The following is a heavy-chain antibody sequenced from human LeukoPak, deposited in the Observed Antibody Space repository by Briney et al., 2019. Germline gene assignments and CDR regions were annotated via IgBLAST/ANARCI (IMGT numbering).Heavy chain of an antibody. CDR2: ISSSSSTI. D-gene: IGHD2-21*02. Sequence: PGGSLRLSCAASGFTFSSYSMNWVRQAPGKGLEWVSYISSSSSTIYYADSVKGRFTISRDNAKNSLYLQMNSLRAEDTAVYYCARPRLSIVVVTAFDYWGQGTLVTVSS. V-gene: IGHV3-48*04. J-gene: IGHJ4*02. CDR3: ARPRLSIVVVTAFDY. CDR1: GFTFSSYS.